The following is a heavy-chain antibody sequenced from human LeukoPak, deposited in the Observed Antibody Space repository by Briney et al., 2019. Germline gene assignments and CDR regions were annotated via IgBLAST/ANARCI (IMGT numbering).Heavy chain of an antibody. CDR1: GDSVSSNSAA. Sequence: SQTLSLTCAISGDSVSSNSAAWNWIRQSPSRGLGWLGRTYYRSKWYNDYAVSVKSRITINPDTSKNQFSLQLNSVTPEDTAVYYCARVLRGTTRSTGCCTFDYWGQGTLVTVSS. V-gene: IGHV6-1*01. CDR2: TYYRSKWYN. J-gene: IGHJ4*02. D-gene: IGHD2-2*01. CDR3: ARVLRGTTRSTGCCTFDY.